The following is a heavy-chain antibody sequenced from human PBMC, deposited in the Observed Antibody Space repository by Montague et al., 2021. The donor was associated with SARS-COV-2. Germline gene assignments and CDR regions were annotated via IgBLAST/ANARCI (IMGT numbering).Heavy chain of an antibody. CDR2: IYFSGSS. V-gene: IGHV4-39*01. D-gene: IGHD2-15*01. CDR1: GGSVSSSGYY. Sequence: SETLSLTCTVSGGSVSSSGYYWGWIRQPPGKGLEWIGSIYFSGSSYYNPSLKSRVSISVDTSKNQFSLRLSSVTSADTAVYYCARRRRGRLLVAAPYWFDPWGQGTLVTVSS. CDR3: ARRRRGRLLVAAPYWFDP. J-gene: IGHJ5*02.